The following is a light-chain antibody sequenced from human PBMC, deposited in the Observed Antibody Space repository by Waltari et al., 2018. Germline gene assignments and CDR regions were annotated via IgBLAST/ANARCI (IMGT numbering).Light chain of an antibody. CDR3: QHYVRLPAT. CDR2: ATS. V-gene: IGKV3-20*01. CDR1: QSISTF. J-gene: IGKJ1*01. Sequence: IVLTQSPGTLSLSTGERATLSCRASQSISTFLAWYQQRPGQAPRLLIYATSSRATGIPDRFSGSGSGTDFSLTISRLEPEDFAVYYCQHYVRLPATFGQGTKVEIK.